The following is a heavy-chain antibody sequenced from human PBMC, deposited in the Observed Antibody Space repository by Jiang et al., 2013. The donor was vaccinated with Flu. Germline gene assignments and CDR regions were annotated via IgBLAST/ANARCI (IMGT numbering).Heavy chain of an antibody. CDR3: ARDRVYYDFWSGYYGDRGRDSYYYYYGMDV. D-gene: IGHD3-3*01. J-gene: IGHJ6*02. CDR2: TYYRSKWYN. Sequence: SQTLSLTCAISGDSVSSNSAAWNWIRQSPSRGLEWLGRTYYRSKWYNDYAVSVKSRITINPDTSKNQFSLQLNSVTPEDTAVYYCARDRVYYDFWSGYYGDRGRDSYYYYYGMDVWGQGTTVTVSS. V-gene: IGHV6-1*01. CDR1: GDSVSSNSAA.